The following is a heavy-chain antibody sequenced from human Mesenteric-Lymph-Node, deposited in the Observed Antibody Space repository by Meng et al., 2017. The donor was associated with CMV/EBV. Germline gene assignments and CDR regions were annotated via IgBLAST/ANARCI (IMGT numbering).Heavy chain of an antibody. CDR2: INHSGST. J-gene: IGHJ4*02. CDR1: GGSFRGYY. V-gene: IGHV4-34*01. CDR3: ARGSSYDILTGYFDY. Sequence: VQLHQLGAGLLKPLETLYVSCAVYGGSFRGYYWNWIRQSPEKGLEWIGEINHSGSTTYNPSFTSRIIISVDTSTNQISLNMSSVTAADTAVYYCARGSSYDILTGYFDYWGQGALVTVSS. D-gene: IGHD3-9*01.